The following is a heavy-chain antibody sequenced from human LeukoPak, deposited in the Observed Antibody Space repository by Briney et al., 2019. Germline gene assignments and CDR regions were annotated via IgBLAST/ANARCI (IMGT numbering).Heavy chain of an antibody. CDR1: GGSISDYY. CDR3: ARRKRGSGGPFDY. Sequence: SETLSLTCSVSGGSISDYYWTWIRQSPGTGLEWIGYMDYSGSTAYNPSLKSRVTISIDTSKKQFSLELSSVTAADTAIYFCARRKRGSGGPFDYWGQGTLVTVSS. J-gene: IGHJ4*02. CDR2: MDYSGST. D-gene: IGHD6-19*01. V-gene: IGHV4-59*08.